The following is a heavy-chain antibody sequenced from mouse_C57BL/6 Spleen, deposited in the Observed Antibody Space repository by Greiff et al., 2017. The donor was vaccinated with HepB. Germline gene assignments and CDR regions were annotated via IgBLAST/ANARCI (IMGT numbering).Heavy chain of an antibody. CDR1: GYTFTDYY. V-gene: IGHV1-76*01. D-gene: IGHD1-1*01. CDR3: ARDRYYYGNGWYFDV. J-gene: IGHJ1*03. Sequence: QVQLQQSGAELVRPGASVKLSCKASGYTFTDYYINWVKQRPGQGLEWIARIYPGSGNTYYNEKFKGKATLTAETSSSTAYMQLSSLTSEDSAVYFCARDRYYYGNGWYFDVWGTGTTVTVSS. CDR2: IYPGSGNT.